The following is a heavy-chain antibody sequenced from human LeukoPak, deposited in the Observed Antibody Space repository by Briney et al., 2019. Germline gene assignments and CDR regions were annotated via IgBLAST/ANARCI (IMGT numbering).Heavy chain of an antibody. Sequence: GGSLRLSCAASGFTFSSYEMNWVRQAPGKGLEWVSYISSSGSTRYYADSVKGRFTISRDNAKNSLYLQMNSLRAEDTAVYYCARAVCSGGSCHLDPWGQGTLVTVSS. CDR3: ARAVCSGGSCHLDP. J-gene: IGHJ5*02. CDR1: GFTFSSYE. V-gene: IGHV3-48*03. D-gene: IGHD2-15*01. CDR2: ISSSGSTR.